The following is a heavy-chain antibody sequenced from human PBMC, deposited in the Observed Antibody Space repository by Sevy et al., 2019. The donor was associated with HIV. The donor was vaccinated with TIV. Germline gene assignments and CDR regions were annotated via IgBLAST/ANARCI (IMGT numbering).Heavy chain of an antibody. CDR2: ISSSSSYI. J-gene: IGHJ4*02. V-gene: IGHV3-21*01. Sequence: GGSLRLSCAASGFTFSSYSMNWVRQAPGKGLEWVSSISSSSSYIYYADSVKGRFTISRDNAKNSLSLQINDLRAEDTAVYYCARLPTGLQSFNYLLSTYFDSWGQGTLVTVSS. D-gene: IGHD3-9*01. CDR3: ARLPTGLQSFNYLLSTYFDS. CDR1: GFTFSSYS.